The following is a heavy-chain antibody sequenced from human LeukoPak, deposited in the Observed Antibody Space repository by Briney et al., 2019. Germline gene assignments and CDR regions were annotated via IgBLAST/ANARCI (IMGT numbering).Heavy chain of an antibody. Sequence: AAVKVSCKASGYTFSGYYMHWVRQAPGQGLEWMGWINPNSGGTNYAQKFQGRVTMTRDTSISTAYMELSRLRSDDTAVYYCARGYPLSTTAAGTYFQHWGQGTLVTVSS. CDR1: GYTFSGYY. D-gene: IGHD6-13*01. V-gene: IGHV1-2*02. J-gene: IGHJ1*01. CDR2: INPNSGGT. CDR3: ARGYPLSTTAAGTYFQH.